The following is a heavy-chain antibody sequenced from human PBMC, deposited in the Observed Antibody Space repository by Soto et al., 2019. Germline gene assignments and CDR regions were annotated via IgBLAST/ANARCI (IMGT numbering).Heavy chain of an antibody. CDR3: ASYCSGGSCYQKGAFDI. D-gene: IGHD2-15*01. J-gene: IGHJ3*02. Sequence: LRLSCAASGFTFSSYAMSWVRQAPGKGLEWVSAISGSGGSTYYADSVKGRFTISRDNSKNTLYLQMNSLRAEDTAVYYCASYCSGGSCYQKGAFDIWGQGTMVTVSS. CDR2: ISGSGGST. CDR1: GFTFSSYA. V-gene: IGHV3-23*01.